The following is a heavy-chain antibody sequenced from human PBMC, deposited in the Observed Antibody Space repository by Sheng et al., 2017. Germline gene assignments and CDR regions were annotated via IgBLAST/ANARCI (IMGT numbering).Heavy chain of an antibody. CDR3: VGGDFLY. V-gene: IGHV3-7*01. J-gene: IGHJ4*02. CDR2: ISPDGTET. CDR1: GFTFSDYN. Sequence: EVQLVESGGGLVQPGGSLRLSCAASGFTFSDYNMDWVRQAPGKGLEWVAHISPDGTETYYVESVRGRFTISRDNAKNSLSLQMNNLRVEDTAVYYCVGGDFLYWGQGSLVTVSS.